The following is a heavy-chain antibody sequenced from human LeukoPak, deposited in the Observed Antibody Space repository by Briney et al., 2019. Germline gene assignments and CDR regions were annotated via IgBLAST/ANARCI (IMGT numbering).Heavy chain of an antibody. CDR2: IRPSGTVI. Sequence: AGSLRLSCSASRFTFTDYYMSWIRQAPGKGLEWDSYIRPSGTVIYYGDSVKWRFTISRDNAKKSLYLQMTSLRAEDTAVYYCARDNNSWGQGTLVTVSS. D-gene: IGHD2/OR15-2a*01. J-gene: IGHJ4*02. CDR1: RFTFTDYY. CDR3: ARDNNS. V-gene: IGHV3-11*01.